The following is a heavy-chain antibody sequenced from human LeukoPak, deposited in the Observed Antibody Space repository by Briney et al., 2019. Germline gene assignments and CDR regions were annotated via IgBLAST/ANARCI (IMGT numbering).Heavy chain of an antibody. CDR3: ARDPSGSHYGAFDY. CDR2: INPNSGGT. Sequence: ASVKVSCKASGYTFTGYYMHWVRQAPGQGLEWMGWINPNSGGTNYAQKFQGRVTMTRDTSISTAYMDLSRLRSDDTAVYYCARDPSGSHYGAFDYWGQGTLVTVSS. V-gene: IGHV1-2*02. J-gene: IGHJ4*02. CDR1: GYTFTGYY. D-gene: IGHD1-26*01.